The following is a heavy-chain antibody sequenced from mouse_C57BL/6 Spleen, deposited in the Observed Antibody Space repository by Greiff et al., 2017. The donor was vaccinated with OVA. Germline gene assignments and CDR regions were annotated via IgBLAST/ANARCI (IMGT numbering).Heavy chain of an antibody. Sequence: LQQSGAELVRPGSSVKLSCKASYFAFMASAMHWVKQRPGHGLEWIGSFTMYSDATEYRENFKGKATLTANTSSSTAYMELSSLSSEDSAVYYGARSVVAEEGCFDYWGQGTTLTVSS. J-gene: IGHJ2*01. CDR2: FTMYSDAT. CDR1: YFAFMASA. V-gene: IGHV1-49*01. CDR3: ARSVVAEEGCFDY. D-gene: IGHD1-1*01.